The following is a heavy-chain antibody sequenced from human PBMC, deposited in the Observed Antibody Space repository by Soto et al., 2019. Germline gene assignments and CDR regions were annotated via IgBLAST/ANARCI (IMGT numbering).Heavy chain of an antibody. D-gene: IGHD3-16*01. V-gene: IGHV3-23*01. CDR2: ISGSGGST. Sequence: GGSLRLSCAASGFTFSSYAMSWVRQAPGKGLEWVSAISGSGGSTYYADSVKGRFTISRENSKNPLYLQMNSLRAEDTAVYYCANEKTEVVGGSDSVIWGQGTMVTVSS. CDR1: GFTFSSYA. CDR3: ANEKTEVVGGSDSVI. J-gene: IGHJ3*02.